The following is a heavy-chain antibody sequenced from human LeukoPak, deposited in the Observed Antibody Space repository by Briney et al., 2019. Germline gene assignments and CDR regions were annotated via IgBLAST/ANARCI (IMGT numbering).Heavy chain of an antibody. CDR3: AKKGPNCSGGSCYPGGSEAYYFDY. J-gene: IGHJ4*02. V-gene: IGHV3-30*18. Sequence: GGSLRLSCAASGFTFSSYGIHWVRQAPGKGLEWVAVISYDGSNKYYADSVKGRFTISRDNSKNTLYLQMNSLRAEDTAVYYCAKKGPNCSGGSCYPGGSEAYYFDYWGQGTLVTVSS. CDR1: GFTFSSYG. D-gene: IGHD2-15*01. CDR2: ISYDGSNK.